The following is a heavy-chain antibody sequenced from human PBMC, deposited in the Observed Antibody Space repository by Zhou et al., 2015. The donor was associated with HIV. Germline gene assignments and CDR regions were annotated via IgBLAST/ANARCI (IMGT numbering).Heavy chain of an antibody. CDR2: MNAKGGQT. D-gene: IGHD4-23*01. Sequence: MQLLQSATEMTEPGTSVRVSCETSTERGMKYYTHWVRQVPGQGPEWMGWMNAKGGQTGYAQNFRGRVTMTRDTSISTAYMELSGLTSEDTAVYYCARGRWEIPDEYWGQGTLVTVSP. J-gene: IGHJ4*02. V-gene: IGHV1-8*01. CDR1: TERGMKYY. CDR3: ARGRWEIPDEY.